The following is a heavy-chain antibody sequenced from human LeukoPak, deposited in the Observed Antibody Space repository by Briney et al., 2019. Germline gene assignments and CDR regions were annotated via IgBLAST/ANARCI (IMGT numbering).Heavy chain of an antibody. CDR2: MNPNSGDT. D-gene: IGHD6-19*01. Sequence: ASVKVSYKASEYTFASYDINWVRQATGQGLEWMGWMNPNSGDTGYAQKFQGRVTMTRDTSINTAYMELSSLRYEDTAVYYCARGTPSGWHGAVYWGQGTLVTVSS. CDR3: ARGTPSGWHGAVY. CDR1: EYTFASYD. J-gene: IGHJ4*02. V-gene: IGHV1-8*01.